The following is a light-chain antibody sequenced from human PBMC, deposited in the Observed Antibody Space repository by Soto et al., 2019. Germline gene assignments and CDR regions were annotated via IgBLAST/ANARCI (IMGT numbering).Light chain of an antibody. CDR3: QQTHSLPLS. CDR2: ATS. V-gene: IGKV1-12*01. Sequence: IQMTLSPSSVSAYVGDRVTMTCRASQGVGGWLAWYQQKPGKVPKLLIYATSSLHSGVPSRFSGSGSGTDFTLSISSLQPEDFATYYCQQTHSLPLSFGPVTNVDIK. J-gene: IGKJ3*01. CDR1: QGVGGW.